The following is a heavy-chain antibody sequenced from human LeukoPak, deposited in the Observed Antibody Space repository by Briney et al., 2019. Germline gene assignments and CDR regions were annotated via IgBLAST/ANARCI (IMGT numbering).Heavy chain of an antibody. J-gene: IGHJ3*02. D-gene: IGHD2-15*01. Sequence: GGSLRLSCAASGFTFSSYSMNWVRQAPGKGLEWVSSISSSGSYIYYADSVKGRFTISRDNAKNSLYLQMNSLRAEDTAVYYCARDIVVVVAAPNANDAFDIWGQGTMVTVSS. V-gene: IGHV3-21*01. CDR2: ISSSGSYI. CDR1: GFTFSSYS. CDR3: ARDIVVVVAAPNANDAFDI.